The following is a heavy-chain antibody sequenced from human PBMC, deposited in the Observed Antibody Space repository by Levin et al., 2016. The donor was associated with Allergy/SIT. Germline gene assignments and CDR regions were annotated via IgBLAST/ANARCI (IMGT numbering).Heavy chain of an antibody. Sequence: ASVKVSCKASGFTFSSYFMHWVRQAPGQGPEWMGIIDLSAGIATSAQRFQDRVSMTRDTSTVYMQLNSLTSDDTAVYFCARSQWFGQLTAFDIWGQGTLVTVSS. CDR3: ARSQWFGQLTAFDI. CDR1: GFTFSSYF. J-gene: IGHJ3*02. CDR2: IDLSAGIA. D-gene: IGHD3-10*01. V-gene: IGHV1-46*01.